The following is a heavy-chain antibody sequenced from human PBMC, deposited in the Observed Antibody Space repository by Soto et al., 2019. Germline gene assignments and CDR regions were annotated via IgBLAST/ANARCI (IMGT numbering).Heavy chain of an antibody. J-gene: IGHJ6*02. D-gene: IGHD3-3*01. CDR1: GYTFTSYG. V-gene: IGHV1-18*01. CDR3: ARDRNELRFLEWLNYYYYYGMDV. Sequence: ASVKVSCKASGYTFTSYGISWVRQAPGQGLEWMGWISAYNGNTNYAQKLQGRVTMTTDTSTSTAYMELRSLRSDDTAVYYCARDRNELRFLEWLNYYYYYGMDVWGQGTTVTVSS. CDR2: ISAYNGNT.